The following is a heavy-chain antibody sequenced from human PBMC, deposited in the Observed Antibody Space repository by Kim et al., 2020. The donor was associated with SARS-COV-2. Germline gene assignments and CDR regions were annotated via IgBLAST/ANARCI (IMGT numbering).Heavy chain of an antibody. CDR1: GFTFSSYA. D-gene: IGHD6-13*01. CDR3: AKDGGLSSWSYYYGMDV. CDR2: ISGSGGST. V-gene: IGHV3-23*01. J-gene: IGHJ6*02. Sequence: GGSLRLSCAASGFTFSSYAMSWVRQAPGKGLEWVSAISGSGGSTYYADSVKGRFTISRDNSKNTLYLQMNSLRAEDTAVYYCAKDGGLSSWSYYYGMDVWGQGTTVTVSS.